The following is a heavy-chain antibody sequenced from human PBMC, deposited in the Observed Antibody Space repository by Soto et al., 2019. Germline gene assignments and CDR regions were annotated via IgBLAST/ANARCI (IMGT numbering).Heavy chain of an antibody. Sequence: QVRLQESGPGLVKPSETLSLTCAVSGTSFGTYYWSWIRQPPGKGLEWIGYIFYSGHLKYNPSLKGRLTISVDPPKNQISLRLTSVAAADTAVYYCAGEGGGYRFDYWGQGALVTVSS. CDR2: IFYSGHL. V-gene: IGHV4-59*01. CDR1: GTSFGTYY. D-gene: IGHD1-26*01. CDR3: AGEGGGYRFDY. J-gene: IGHJ4*02.